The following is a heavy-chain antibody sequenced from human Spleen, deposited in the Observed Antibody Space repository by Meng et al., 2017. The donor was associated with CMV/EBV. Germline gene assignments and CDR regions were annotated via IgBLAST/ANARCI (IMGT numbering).Heavy chain of an antibody. J-gene: IGHJ4*02. Sequence: ASVKVSCKASGYTFINYGTTWVRQAPGQGLEWMGWISPDKGDTDYAQKFQGRVTMTTDISTTTAFMELRGLRSDDTAVYYCARGLSGFYFNLAGPNMDYWGQGTLVTVSS. CDR3: ARGLSGFYFNLAGPNMDY. CDR2: ISPDKGDT. V-gene: IGHV1-18*01. D-gene: IGHD3-3*01. CDR1: GYTFINYG.